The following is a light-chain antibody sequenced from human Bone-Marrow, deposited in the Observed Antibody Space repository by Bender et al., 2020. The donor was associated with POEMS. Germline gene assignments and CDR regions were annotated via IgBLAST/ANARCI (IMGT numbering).Light chain of an antibody. J-gene: IGLJ2*01. CDR3: SSYAGHNMI. CDR1: SSDVGGDDY. V-gene: IGLV2-8*01. Sequence: QSALTQPRSVSGSPGQSITISCTGTSSDVGGDDYVSWYQQHPGKAPTLLIYEVIKRPSGVPDRFSGSKSGNTASLTVSGLQAEDEADYYCSSYAGHNMIFGGGTKLTVL. CDR2: EVI.